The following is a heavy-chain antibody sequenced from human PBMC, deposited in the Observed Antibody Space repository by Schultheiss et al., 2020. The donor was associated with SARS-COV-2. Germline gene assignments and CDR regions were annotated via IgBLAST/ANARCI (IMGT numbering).Heavy chain of an antibody. CDR2: INSDGSST. J-gene: IGHJ5*02. V-gene: IGHV3-74*01. CDR1: GFTFSSYS. D-gene: IGHD2-2*01. Sequence: GGSLRLSCAASGFTFSSYSMNWVRQAPGKGLVWVSRINSDGSSTSYADSVKGRFTISRDNAKNSLYLQMNSLRAEDTAVYYCARGDIVVVPAAISNWFDPWGQGTLVTVSS. CDR3: ARGDIVVVPAAISNWFDP.